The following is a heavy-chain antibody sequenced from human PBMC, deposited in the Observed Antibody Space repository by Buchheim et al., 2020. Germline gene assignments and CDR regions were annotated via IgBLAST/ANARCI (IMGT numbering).Heavy chain of an antibody. CDR2: IKQDGSEK. Sequence: EVQLVESGGGLVQPGGSLRLSCAASGFTFSNFWMTWVRQTPGKGLEWVANIKQDGSEKYYVDSVKGRFTISRDNAKNSLCLQVNSLRAEDTAVYYCARGRGLDCWGQGTL. D-gene: IGHD3-10*01. CDR1: GFTFSNFW. V-gene: IGHV3-7*03. CDR3: ARGRGLDC. J-gene: IGHJ4*02.